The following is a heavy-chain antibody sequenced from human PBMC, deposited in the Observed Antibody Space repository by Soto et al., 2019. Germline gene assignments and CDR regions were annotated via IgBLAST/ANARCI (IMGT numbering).Heavy chain of an antibody. V-gene: IGHV4-31*03. D-gene: IGHD3-10*01. CDR3: ARSETLTMVRGVSYYYYGMDV. CDR1: GGSISSGGYC. CDR2: IYYSGST. Sequence: PSETLSLTCTVSGGSISSGGYCWSWIRQHPGKGLEWIGYIYYSGSTYYNPSLKSRVTISVDTSKNQFSLKLSSVTAADTAVYYCARSETLTMVRGVSYYYYGMDVWGQGTTVTVSS. J-gene: IGHJ6*02.